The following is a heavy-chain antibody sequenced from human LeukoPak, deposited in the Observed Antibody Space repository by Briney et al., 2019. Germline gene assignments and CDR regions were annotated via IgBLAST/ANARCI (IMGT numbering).Heavy chain of an antibody. J-gene: IGHJ5*02. V-gene: IGHV3-7*01. CDR2: IKQDGSEK. CDR3: ARDIKLGSSWYSGWFDP. D-gene: IGHD6-13*01. CDR1: GVTFSSYW. Sequence: GGSLRLSCAASGVTFSSYWMSWVRQAPGKGLEWVANIKQDGSEKYYVDSVKGRFTISRDNAKNSLYLQMNSLRAEDTAVYYCARDIKLGSSWYSGWFDPWGQGTLVTVSS.